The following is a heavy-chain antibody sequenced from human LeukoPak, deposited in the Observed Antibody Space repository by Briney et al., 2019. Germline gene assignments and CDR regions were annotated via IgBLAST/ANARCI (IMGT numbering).Heavy chain of an antibody. D-gene: IGHD3-16*01. Sequence: GGSLRLSCAASGFTFSSYGMHWVRQAPGKGLEWVAVIWYDGSNKYYADSVKGRFTISRDNSKKTLYLKMNSLRAEDTAVYYCARDGRGGYGAPSYYFDYWGQGTLVTVSS. CDR1: GFTFSSYG. CDR2: IWYDGSNK. J-gene: IGHJ4*02. CDR3: ARDGRGGYGAPSYYFDY. V-gene: IGHV3-33*01.